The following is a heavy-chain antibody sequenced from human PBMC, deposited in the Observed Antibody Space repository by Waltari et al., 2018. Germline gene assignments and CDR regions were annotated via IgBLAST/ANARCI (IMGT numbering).Heavy chain of an antibody. Sequence: QVQLQESGPGLVKPSETLSLTCTVSGGSIRTGYCRWIRQPPGKGLEWIGYIHYSGSTNYNPSLRSRVTMSVDTSKNQFSLKLPSVTAADTAVYYCATILAGGASFDIWGQGTMVTVSS. V-gene: IGHV4-59*01. CDR3: ATILAGGASFDI. CDR1: GGSIRTGY. J-gene: IGHJ3*02. D-gene: IGHD2-21*01. CDR2: IHYSGST.